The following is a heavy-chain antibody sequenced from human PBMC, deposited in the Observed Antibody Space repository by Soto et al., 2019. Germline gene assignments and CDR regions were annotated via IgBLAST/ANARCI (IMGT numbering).Heavy chain of an antibody. CDR2: ISNYNGDT. CDR1: GYTFTSYG. V-gene: IGHV1-18*01. J-gene: IGHJ4*02. D-gene: IGHD3-10*02. CDR3: TRGGQLFAGNYFDY. Sequence: QVQLVQSGAEVKKPGASVKVSCKASGYTFTSYGISWVRQAPGQGLEWMGWISNYNGDTNYAQKLQGRVTMTTDTPTSTADMELRSLKSDDTAVYDCTRGGQLFAGNYFDYWGQGTLVTVSS.